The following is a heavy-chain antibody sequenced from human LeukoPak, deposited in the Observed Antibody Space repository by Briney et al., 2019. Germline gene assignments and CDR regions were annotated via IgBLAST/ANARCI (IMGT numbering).Heavy chain of an antibody. V-gene: IGHV4-61*02. CDR1: GGSISTDSDY. CDR2: IYTGGRT. D-gene: IGHD3-9*01. J-gene: IGHJ6*03. Sequence: PSETLSLTCSVAGGSISTDSDYWTWIRQPAGKGLEWIGRIYTGGRTDYNPSLQSRVTISLRTSQNQFSLTLDSVTAADTAVYYCARALQAGYYRNFYYYMDVWGKGTTVTISS. CDR3: ARALQAGYYRNFYYYMDV.